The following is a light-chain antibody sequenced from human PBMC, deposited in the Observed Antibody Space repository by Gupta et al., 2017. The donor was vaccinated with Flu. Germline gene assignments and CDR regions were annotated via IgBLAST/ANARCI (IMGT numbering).Light chain of an antibody. CDR3: RQGTHWPQE. J-gene: IGKJ1*01. V-gene: IGKV2-30*01. CDR1: QSLVYSDGNTY. Sequence: DAVMTQSPLSLPVTLGQPASISCRSSQSLVYSDGNTYLNWFQQRPGQSPRRLIYKVSNRDSGVPDRFSGSGSGTDFTLKISRVEAEDVGVYYCRQGTHWPQEFGQGTKVEIK. CDR2: KVS.